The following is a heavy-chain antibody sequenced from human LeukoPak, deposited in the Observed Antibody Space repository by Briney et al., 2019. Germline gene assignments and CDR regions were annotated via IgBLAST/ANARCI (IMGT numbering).Heavy chain of an antibody. J-gene: IGHJ5*02. CDR3: ARDKDDYGSGNHWFDP. CDR1: GFTFSDYY. D-gene: IGHD3-10*01. Sequence: GGSLRLSCAASGFTFSDYYMSWIRQAPGKGLEWVSYISSSGSTIYYADSVKGRFTISRDNAKNSLYLQMNSLRAEDTAVYYCARDKDDYGSGNHWFDPWGXGTLVTVSS. CDR2: ISSSGSTI. V-gene: IGHV3-11*01.